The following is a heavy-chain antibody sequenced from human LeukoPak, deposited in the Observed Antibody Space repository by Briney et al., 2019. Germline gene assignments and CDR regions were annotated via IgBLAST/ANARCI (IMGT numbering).Heavy chain of an antibody. CDR2: IYTSGST. V-gene: IGHV4-4*07. D-gene: IGHD4-23*01. CDR1: GGSISSYY. Sequence: PSETLSHTCTVSGGSISSYYWSWIRQPAGKGLEWIGRIYTSGSTNYNPSLKSRVTMSVDTSKNQFSLKLSSVTAADTAVYYCARVPNDNSPKGAFDIWGQGTMVTVSS. CDR3: ARVPNDNSPKGAFDI. J-gene: IGHJ3*02.